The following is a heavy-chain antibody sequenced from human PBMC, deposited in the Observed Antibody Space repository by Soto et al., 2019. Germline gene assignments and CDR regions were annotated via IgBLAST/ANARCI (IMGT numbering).Heavy chain of an antibody. V-gene: IGHV5-51*01. CDR3: ARRSASIAALDAFDI. D-gene: IGHD6-6*01. CDR2: IYPGDTDT. CDR1: GYSFTSYW. Sequence: GESLKISCKGSGYSFTSYWIGWVRPMPGKGLEWVGIIYPGDTDTRYSPSFHGQVTISTDKSISTAYLLWSSLTASDTAMYYCARRSASIAALDAFDIWGQGTMVTVSS. J-gene: IGHJ3*02.